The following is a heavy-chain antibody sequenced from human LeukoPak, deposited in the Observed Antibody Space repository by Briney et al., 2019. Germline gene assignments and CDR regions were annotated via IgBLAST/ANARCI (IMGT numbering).Heavy chain of an antibody. D-gene: IGHD4-17*01. J-gene: IGHJ4*02. Sequence: GGSLRLSCAASGFTFSSYGMHWVRQAPGKGLEWVAVISYDGSNKYYADSVKGRFTISRDNSKNTLYLQMNSLRAEDTAVYYCAEGKTTVTTVFDYWGQGTLVTVSS. CDR3: AEGKTTVTTVFDY. CDR1: GFTFSSYG. CDR2: ISYDGSNK. V-gene: IGHV3-30*18.